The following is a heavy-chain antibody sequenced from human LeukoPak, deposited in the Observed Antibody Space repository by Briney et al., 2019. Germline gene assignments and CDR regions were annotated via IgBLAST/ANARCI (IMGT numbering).Heavy chain of an antibody. CDR1: GFTFSSYA. J-gene: IGHJ4*02. V-gene: IGHV3-64*01. CDR3: ARGLDY. CDR2: ISSNGGST. Sequence: PGGSLRLSCAASGFTFSSYAMHWVRQAPGKGLEYVSAISSNGGSTYYANSVKGRFTISRDNSKNTLYLQMGSLRAEDMAVYYCARGLDYWGQGTLVTVSS.